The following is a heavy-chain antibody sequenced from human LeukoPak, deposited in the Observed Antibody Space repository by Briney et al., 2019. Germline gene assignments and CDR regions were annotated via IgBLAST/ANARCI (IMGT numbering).Heavy chain of an antibody. Sequence: GSLRLSCAASGFTFSSYAMSWVRQAPGKGLEWIGEINHSGSTNYNPSLKSRVTISVDTSKNQFSLKLSSVTAADTAVYYCSGQQKDTFDIWGQGTMVTVSS. J-gene: IGHJ3*02. D-gene: IGHD6-13*01. V-gene: IGHV4-34*08. CDR2: INHSGST. CDR3: SGQQKDTFDI. CDR1: GFTFSSYA.